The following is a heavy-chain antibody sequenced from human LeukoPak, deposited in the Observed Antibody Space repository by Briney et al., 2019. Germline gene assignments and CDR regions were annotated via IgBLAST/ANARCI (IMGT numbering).Heavy chain of an antibody. CDR2: INHSGSN. V-gene: IGHV4-34*01. D-gene: IGHD1-26*01. CDR1: GGSFSGYY. J-gene: IGHJ4*02. CDR3: ARGLTDMSIVGASSAQYYFDY. Sequence: SETLSLTCAVYGGSFSGYYWSWIRQPPGKGLEWIGEINHSGSNNYNPSLKSRVTMSVDTSKNQFSLKLSSVTAADTAVYYCARGLTDMSIVGASSAQYYFDYWGQGTLVTVSS.